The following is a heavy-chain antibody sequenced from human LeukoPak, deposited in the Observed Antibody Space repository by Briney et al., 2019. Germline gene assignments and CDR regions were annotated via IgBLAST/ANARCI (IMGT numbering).Heavy chain of an antibody. J-gene: IGHJ4*02. V-gene: IGHV1-8*03. D-gene: IGHD4-23*01. CDR2: MNPNSGST. CDR1: GYTFSNYD. CDR3: ARPGLRWYFDY. Sequence: ASVKVSCKASGYTFSNYDINWVRQAAGQGLEWMGWMNPNSGSTGYAQKFQGRVTFSRDTSKSTAYMEVSSLKASDTAMYYCARPGLRWYFDYWGQGTLVTVSS.